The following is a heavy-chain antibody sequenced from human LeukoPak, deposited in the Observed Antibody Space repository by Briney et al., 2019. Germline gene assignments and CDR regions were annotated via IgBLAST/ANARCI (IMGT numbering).Heavy chain of an antibody. V-gene: IGHV1-8*01. J-gene: IGHJ3*02. CDR1: GYSFTTYD. CDR2: MNPNSGNA. Sequence: ASVKVSCKASGYSFTTYDINWVRQAPGQGLEWMGWMNPNSGNAGYAQKFQGRVTMTRNTSITTAYMELSSLRSDDTAVYYCAREMSVLLWGFGAFDIWGQGTMVTVSS. CDR3: AREMSVLLWGFGAFDI. D-gene: IGHD3-10*01.